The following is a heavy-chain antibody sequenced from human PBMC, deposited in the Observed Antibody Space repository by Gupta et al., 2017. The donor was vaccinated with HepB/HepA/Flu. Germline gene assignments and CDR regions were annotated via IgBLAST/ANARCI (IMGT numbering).Heavy chain of an antibody. V-gene: IGHV3-74*01. D-gene: IGHD3-10*01. Sequence: DVKLKESGGGVVYPGGSRRLSCAASGFIFSNDWLHWVRQVPGKSPVWVARITGDGSSITYADSVRGRFLISRDNAKNTLYLQLNSLRVDDTGTYFCARGSGSAILANWGQGTLVTVSS. J-gene: IGHJ4*02. CDR3: ARGSGSAILAN. CDR2: ITGDGSSI. CDR1: GFIFSNDW.